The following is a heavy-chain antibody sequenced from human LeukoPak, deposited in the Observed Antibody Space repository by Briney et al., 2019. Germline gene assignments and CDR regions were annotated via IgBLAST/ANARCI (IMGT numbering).Heavy chain of an antibody. J-gene: IGHJ4*02. CDR1: GYTFTSYY. D-gene: IGHD5-18*01. CDR3: ATIGYSYGYGFDY. CDR2: INPSGGST. Sequence: ASVKVSCKASGYTFTSYYIHWVRQAPGKGLEWMGIINPSGGSTSYAQKFQGRVTMTRDTSTNTVYMELSSLRSEDTAVYYCATIGYSYGYGFDYWGQGTLVTVSS. V-gene: IGHV1-46*01.